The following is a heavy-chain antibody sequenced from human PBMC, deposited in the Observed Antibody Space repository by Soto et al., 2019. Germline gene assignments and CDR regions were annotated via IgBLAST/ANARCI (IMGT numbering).Heavy chain of an antibody. CDR1: GYTFTSYG. V-gene: IGHV1-18*04. Sequence: QVQLVQSGPDLKRPGAPMKVSCKASGYTFTSYGISWVRQAPGQGLEWMAWISPLKGRTQYSQKAQDRVTLSTDTSSNTAYMEMTPLRVDDTAVYYCAMDYGDRPEYFKHWGQGTLVTVS. D-gene: IGHD4-17*01. J-gene: IGHJ1*01. CDR2: ISPLKGRT. CDR3: AMDYGDRPEYFKH.